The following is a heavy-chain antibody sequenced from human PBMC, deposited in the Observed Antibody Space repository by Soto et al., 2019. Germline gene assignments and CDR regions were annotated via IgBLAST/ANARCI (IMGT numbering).Heavy chain of an antibody. Sequence: GASVKVSCKASGYTFKSYAMHWVRQAPGQRLEWMGWINAGNGNTKYSQRFQGRVTVTRDTSASTVYMELSSLRSEDTAVHYCARSVVVRGVFTLDYWG. V-gene: IGHV1-3*01. J-gene: IGHJ4*01. D-gene: IGHD3-10*01. CDR2: INAGNGNT. CDR3: ARSVVVRGVFTLDY. CDR1: GYTFKSYA.